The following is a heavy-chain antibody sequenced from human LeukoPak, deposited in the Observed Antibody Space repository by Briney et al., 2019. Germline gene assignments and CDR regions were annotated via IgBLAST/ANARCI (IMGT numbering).Heavy chain of an antibody. Sequence: SVKVSCKASGGTFSNYAFSWVRQTPGQGLEWMGRIIPIFGTAIYAQKFQDRVTITADKSTNTAYMGLSSLTFVDTAMYYCARGDSTLKWLDPWGQGTLVTVSS. CDR2: IIPIFGTA. J-gene: IGHJ5*02. CDR1: GGTFSNYA. CDR3: ARGDSTLKWLDP. D-gene: IGHD6-13*01. V-gene: IGHV1-69*06.